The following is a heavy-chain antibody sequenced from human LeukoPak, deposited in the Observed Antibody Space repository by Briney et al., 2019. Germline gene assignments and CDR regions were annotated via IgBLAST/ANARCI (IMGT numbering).Heavy chain of an antibody. CDR1: GYTFTAYY. Sequence: GASVKVSCKASGYTFTAYYIHWVRQAPGQGLEWMGRIDPNSGDTKYAQKFQDRVTMTRDTSMNTVYMEISSLRYDDTAVYYCGRGIQSFDPWGQGTLVTVSS. V-gene: IGHV1-2*06. CDR2: IDPNSGDT. J-gene: IGHJ5*02. CDR3: GRGIQSFDP.